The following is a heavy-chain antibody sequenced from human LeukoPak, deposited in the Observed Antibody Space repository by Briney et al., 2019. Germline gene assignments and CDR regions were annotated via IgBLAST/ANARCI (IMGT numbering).Heavy chain of an antibody. CDR1: GFTFSSYS. CDR2: IGYRGGSI. V-gene: IGHV3-23*01. D-gene: IGHD3-16*02. Sequence: GGSLRLSCAASGFTFSSYSMNWVRQAPGKGLEWVSIIGYRGGSIYYAYSVQGRFTISRDNSKNTLSLQMNGLRPEDTAVYYCAKSWGYTRPYYNYMDVWGKGTTVTVSS. J-gene: IGHJ6*03. CDR3: AKSWGYTRPYYNYMDV.